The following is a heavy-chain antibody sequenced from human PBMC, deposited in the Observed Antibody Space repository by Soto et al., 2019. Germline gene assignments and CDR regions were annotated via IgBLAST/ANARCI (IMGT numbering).Heavy chain of an antibody. V-gene: IGHV4-59*01. CDR3: ARIGSGSFQDTFDM. J-gene: IGHJ3*02. Sequence: QVQLQESGPGLVKPSETLSLTCTVSGGSISSYYWSWIRQPPGKGLEWIAYVYYGGNTNYTPSLKSRVTISVDTSKHQFSLRLTSVTAADTAMYYCARIGSGSFQDTFDMWGQGTMVTVSS. CDR2: VYYGGNT. D-gene: IGHD1-26*01. CDR1: GGSISSYY.